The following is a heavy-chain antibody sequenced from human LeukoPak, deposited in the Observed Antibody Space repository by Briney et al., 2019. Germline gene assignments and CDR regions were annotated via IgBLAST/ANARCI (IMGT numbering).Heavy chain of an antibody. CDR1: GFTFNNYV. D-gene: IGHD3-10*01. CDR2: ISGSGSST. Sequence: GGSLRLSCGASGFTFNNYVMNWVRQAPGKGLEWVSSISGSGSSTSYADSVKGRFTISRDNAKNTLYLQMNSLRAEDTAVYYCMVRGANWGQGTLVTVSS. V-gene: IGHV3-23*01. CDR3: MVRGAN. J-gene: IGHJ4*02.